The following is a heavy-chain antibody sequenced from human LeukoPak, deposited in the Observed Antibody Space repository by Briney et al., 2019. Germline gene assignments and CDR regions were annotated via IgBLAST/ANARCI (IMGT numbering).Heavy chain of an antibody. Sequence: GGSLRLSCAASGFTFSGHAMNWVRHTPGKGLEWVSLISNGGDRTYYADSVKGRFTISRDNSKNMVYLQMNSLRVEDTAVYFCAKGTSTLDYWGQGTLVTVSS. CDR3: AKGTSTLDY. CDR2: ISNGGDRT. D-gene: IGHD3-3*02. CDR1: GFTFSGHA. J-gene: IGHJ4*02. V-gene: IGHV3-23*01.